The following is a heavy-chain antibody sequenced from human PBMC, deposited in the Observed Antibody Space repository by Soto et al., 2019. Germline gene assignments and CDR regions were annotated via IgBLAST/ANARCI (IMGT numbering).Heavy chain of an antibody. Sequence: QVQLVQSGAEVEKPGASVKVSCKASGYNFATYGISWVRQAPGQGLEWMGWINPANGNTNYAQKFRARTTLTSDNSTNTVYMDLRSLRSDDAAVYFCARTPILPERGLDSWGQGTLVSVSS. CDR2: INPANGNT. V-gene: IGHV1-18*01. J-gene: IGHJ4*02. D-gene: IGHD3-9*01. CDR1: GYNFATYG. CDR3: ARTPILPERGLDS.